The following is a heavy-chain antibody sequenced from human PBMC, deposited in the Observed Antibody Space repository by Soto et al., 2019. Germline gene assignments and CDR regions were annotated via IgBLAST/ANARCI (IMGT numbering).Heavy chain of an antibody. D-gene: IGHD6-19*01. Sequence: SETLSLTCAVHGGSFSGYYWSWIRQPPGKGLEWIGEINHSGSTNYNPSLKSRVTISVDTSKNQFSLKLSSVTAADTAVYYCARVSWYSSGSLDYWGQGTLVTVSS. CDR3: ARVSWYSSGSLDY. J-gene: IGHJ4*02. CDR1: GGSFSGYY. V-gene: IGHV4-34*01. CDR2: INHSGST.